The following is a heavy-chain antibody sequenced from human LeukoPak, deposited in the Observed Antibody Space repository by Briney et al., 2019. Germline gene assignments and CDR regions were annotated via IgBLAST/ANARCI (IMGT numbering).Heavy chain of an antibody. Sequence: GASVKVSCKASGYTFTGYYMHWVRQAPGQGLEWMGWINPNSGGTNYAQKFQGRVTMTRDTSISTAYMELSRLRSDDTAVYYCAGDEGYCSSTSCYGTPIQNYYFDYWGQGTLVTVSS. J-gene: IGHJ4*02. CDR3: AGDEGYCSSTSCYGTPIQNYYFDY. V-gene: IGHV1-2*02. D-gene: IGHD2-2*01. CDR1: GYTFTGYY. CDR2: INPNSGGT.